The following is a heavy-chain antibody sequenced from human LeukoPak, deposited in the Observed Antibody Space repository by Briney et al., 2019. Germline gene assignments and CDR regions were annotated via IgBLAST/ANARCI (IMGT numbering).Heavy chain of an antibody. Sequence: PSETLSLTCTVSGGSISSYYWSWIRQPPGKGLEGIGYIYYSGSTNYNPSLKSRVTISVDTSKNQFSLKLSSVTGADTAVYYCAREVYSNYVYYFDYWGQGTLVTVSS. V-gene: IGHV4-59*01. CDR2: IYYSGST. J-gene: IGHJ4*02. CDR1: GGSISSYY. D-gene: IGHD4-11*01. CDR3: AREVYSNYVYYFDY.